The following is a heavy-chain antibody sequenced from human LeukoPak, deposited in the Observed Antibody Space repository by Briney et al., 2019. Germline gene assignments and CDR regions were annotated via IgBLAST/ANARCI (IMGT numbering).Heavy chain of an antibody. CDR3: ARDGGQQLVSFDY. D-gene: IGHD6-13*01. J-gene: IGHJ4*02. Sequence: GGSLRLSCAASGFTFSSYSMNWVRQAPGKGLEWVSSISSSSSYIYYADSVKGRFTISRDNAKNSLYPQMNSLRAEDTAVYYCARDGGQQLVSFDYWGQGTLVTVSS. V-gene: IGHV3-21*01. CDR2: ISSSSSYI. CDR1: GFTFSSYS.